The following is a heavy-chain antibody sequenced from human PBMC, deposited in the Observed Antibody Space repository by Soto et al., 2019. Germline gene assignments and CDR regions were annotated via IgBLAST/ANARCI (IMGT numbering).Heavy chain of an antibody. CDR2: ISYDGSNK. CDR1: GFTFSSYA. CDR3: ARERCGGGCHEGWSGAFDI. Sequence: QVQLVESGGGVVQPGRSLRLSCAASGFTFSSYAMHWVRQAPGKGLEWVAVISYDGSNKYYADSVKGRFTISRDNSKNTLYLQMNSLRAEDTAVYYCARERCGGGCHEGWSGAFDIWGQGTMVTVSS. D-gene: IGHD2-21*02. V-gene: IGHV3-30-3*01. J-gene: IGHJ3*02.